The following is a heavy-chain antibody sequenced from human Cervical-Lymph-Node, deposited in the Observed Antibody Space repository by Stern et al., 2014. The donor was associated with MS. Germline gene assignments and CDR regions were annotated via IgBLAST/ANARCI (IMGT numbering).Heavy chain of an antibody. J-gene: IGHJ6*02. CDR1: GDTFSNSG. V-gene: IGHV1-69*06. CDR3: ARDASGSSYYGMDV. CDR2: IIAICGAA. D-gene: IGHD3-10*01. Sequence: QVQLVQSGAEVKKPGSSVNVSCKASGDTFSNSGFRWVRQAPGQGLEWMGGIIAICGAASYAQKFQGRVTITADISTSTVYMEVGSLTSGDTAVYYCARDASGSSYYGMDVWGQGTPVTVSS.